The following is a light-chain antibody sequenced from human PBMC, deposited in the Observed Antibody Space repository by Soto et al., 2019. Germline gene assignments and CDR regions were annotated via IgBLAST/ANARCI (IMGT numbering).Light chain of an antibody. CDR1: QSVSSY. CDR3: QQSSSSPRT. Sequence: EISLPPSPATLSLYLWDRDPLSRRASQSVSSYLAWYQQKPGQAPRLLIYAASSWPSGIPSRSSGSGSGTDFTLTISSLEPEDFAAYYCQQSSSSPRTFGQGTKVDIK. V-gene: IGKV3-11*01. J-gene: IGKJ1*01. CDR2: AAS.